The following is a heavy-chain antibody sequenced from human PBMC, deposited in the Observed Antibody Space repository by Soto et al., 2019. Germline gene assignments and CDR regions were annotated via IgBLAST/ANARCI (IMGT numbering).Heavy chain of an antibody. D-gene: IGHD6-6*01. V-gene: IGHV3-23*01. J-gene: IGHJ5*02. CDR1: GFTFSSYA. CDR3: ANPGYSSSSGYNWFDP. CDR2: ISGSGGST. Sequence: PGGSLRLSCAASGFTFSSYAMSWVRQAPGKGLEWVSAISGSGGSTYYADSVKGRFTISRDNSKNTLYLQMNSLRAEDTAVYYCANPGYSSSSGYNWFDPWGQGTLVTVSS.